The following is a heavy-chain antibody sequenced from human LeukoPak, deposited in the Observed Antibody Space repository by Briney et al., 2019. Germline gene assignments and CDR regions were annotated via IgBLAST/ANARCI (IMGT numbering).Heavy chain of an antibody. CDR2: INTDGSST. D-gene: IGHD3-10*01. J-gene: IGHJ4*02. CDR3: AKSQVRSGNSQIDY. CDR1: GFTVSSNY. V-gene: IGHV3-74*01. Sequence: GGSLRLSCAASGFTVSSNYMSWVRQAPGKGLVWVSRINTDGSSTGYADSVKGRFTISRDNAKNTLYLQMNSLRAEDTAVYYCAKSQVRSGNSQIDYWGQGTLVTVSS.